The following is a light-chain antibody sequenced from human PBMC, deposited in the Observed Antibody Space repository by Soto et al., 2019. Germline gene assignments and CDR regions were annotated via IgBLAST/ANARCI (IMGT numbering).Light chain of an antibody. J-gene: IGKJ5*01. CDR1: QSVSSY. CDR2: DAS. V-gene: IGKV3-11*01. Sequence: EIVLTQSPATLSLSPGERATLSCRASQSVSSYLAWYQQKPGQAPRFLIYDASNRATGIPARFSGGGSGTDFTLTISSLEPEDFAVYYCQQRSNWPITFGQGTRLEIK. CDR3: QQRSNWPIT.